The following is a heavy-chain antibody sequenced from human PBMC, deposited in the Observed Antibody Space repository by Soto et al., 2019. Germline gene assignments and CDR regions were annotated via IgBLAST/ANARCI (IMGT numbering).Heavy chain of an antibody. J-gene: IGHJ4*02. CDR1: GFTFGDYA. V-gene: IGHV3-49*03. Sequence: GGSLRLSCTASGFTFGDYAMSWFRQAPGKGLEWVGFIRSKAYGGTTEYAASVKGRFTISRDDSKSIAYLQMNSLKTEDTAVYYCTRPGLYYDSSGYYHSYYFDYWGQGTLVTVSS. CDR3: TRPGLYYDSSGYYHSYYFDY. D-gene: IGHD3-22*01. CDR2: IRSKAYGGTT.